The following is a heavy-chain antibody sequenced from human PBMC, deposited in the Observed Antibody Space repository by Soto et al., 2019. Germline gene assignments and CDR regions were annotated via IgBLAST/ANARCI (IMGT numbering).Heavy chain of an antibody. CDR1: GFTFSSYW. J-gene: IGHJ6*03. CDR3: ARDGTGLHLGELSKGYYYYYHMDV. V-gene: IGHV3-74*01. D-gene: IGHD3-16*02. CDR2: INSDGSST. Sequence: PGGSLRLSCAASGFTFSSYWMHWVRQAPGKGLVWVSRINSDGSSTSYADSVKGRFTISRDNAKNTLYLQMNSLRAEDTAVYYCARDGTGLHLGELSKGYYYYYHMDVWGKGTTVTVSS.